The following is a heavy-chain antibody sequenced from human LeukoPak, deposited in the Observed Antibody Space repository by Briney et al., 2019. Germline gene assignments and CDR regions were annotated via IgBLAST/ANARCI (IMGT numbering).Heavy chain of an antibody. V-gene: IGHV3-30*03. J-gene: IGHJ2*01. Sequence: GGSLRLSCAASGFTFSRHGMHWVRQAPGKGLEWVAVIGDTGRAKYYADSVEGRFTASRDNSKDTLYLEMNSLRYDDTALYYCAREAAWGNWYFDLWGRGTLVTVSS. D-gene: IGHD3-16*01. CDR2: IGDTGRAK. CDR1: GFTFSRHG. CDR3: AREAAWGNWYFDL.